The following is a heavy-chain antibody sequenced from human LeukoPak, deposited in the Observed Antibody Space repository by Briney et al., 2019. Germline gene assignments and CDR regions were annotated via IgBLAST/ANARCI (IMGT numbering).Heavy chain of an antibody. CDR3: AKGLTYCGGDCYSYYFDY. D-gene: IGHD2-21*02. CDR2: ISYDGSNK. Sequence: TGRSLRLSCAASGFTFSSYGMHWVRQAPGKGLEWVAVISYDGSNKYYADSVKGRFTISRDNSKNTLYLQMNSLRAEDTAVYYCAKGLTYCGGDCYSYYFDYWGQGTLVTVSS. CDR1: GFTFSSYG. V-gene: IGHV3-30*18. J-gene: IGHJ4*02.